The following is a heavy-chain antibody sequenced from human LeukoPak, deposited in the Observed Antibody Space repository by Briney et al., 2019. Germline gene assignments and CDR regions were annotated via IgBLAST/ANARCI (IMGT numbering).Heavy chain of an antibody. CDR1: GFTFRTYW. Sequence: GRSLRLSCVASGFTFRTYWMHWVRQAPGKGLLWVSRINGDGSSTNYADSVKGRFTISRDNAKNTLYLQMNSLRAEDTAVYYCARASTTVPNLLDNWGQGTLVTVSS. CDR3: ARASTTVPNLLDN. CDR2: INGDGSST. V-gene: IGHV3-74*01. D-gene: IGHD4-17*01. J-gene: IGHJ4*02.